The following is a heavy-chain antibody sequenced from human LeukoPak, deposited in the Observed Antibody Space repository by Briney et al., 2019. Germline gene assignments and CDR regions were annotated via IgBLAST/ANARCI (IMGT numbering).Heavy chain of an antibody. V-gene: IGHV3-23*01. CDR1: GFTFSTYA. Sequence: GGSLRLSCAASGFTFSTYAMSWVRKAPGKGLDWVSDITGSGGYTYYADSVKGRFTISRDNSKNTLYLQIDSLRAEDAAVYYCARRGRVGAIDSGGQGNLVTVSS. CDR2: ITGSGGYT. D-gene: IGHD1-26*01. J-gene: IGHJ4*02. CDR3: ARRGRVGAIDS.